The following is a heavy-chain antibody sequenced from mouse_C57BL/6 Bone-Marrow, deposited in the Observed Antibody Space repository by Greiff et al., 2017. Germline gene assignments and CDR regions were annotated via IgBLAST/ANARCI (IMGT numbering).Heavy chain of an antibody. D-gene: IGHD1-1*01. CDR3: ARGATVVATDWYFDV. J-gene: IGHJ1*03. V-gene: IGHV1-80*01. CDR2: IYPGDGDT. CDR1: GYAFSSYW. Sequence: VQLQQSGAELVKPGASVKISCKASGYAFSSYWMNWVKQRPGKGLEWIGQIYPGDGDTKYNGKFKGKATLTADKSSSTAYMQLSSLTSEDSAVYFCARGATVVATDWYFDVWGTGTTVTVSS.